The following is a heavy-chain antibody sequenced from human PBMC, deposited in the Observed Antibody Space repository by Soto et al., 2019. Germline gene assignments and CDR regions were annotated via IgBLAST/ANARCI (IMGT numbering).Heavy chain of an antibody. Sequence: QVQLVESGGGVVQPGRSLRLSCAASGFPFSSYGMHWVRQAPGKGLQWVALIWYDGSNKYYEDSVKGRFTISRDNSRNTVYLQMNSLRAEDTALYFCAREMPSLGATRGIGYWGQGTLVTVSS. D-gene: IGHD1-26*01. CDR2: IWYDGSNK. J-gene: IGHJ4*02. CDR3: AREMPSLGATRGIGY. CDR1: GFPFSSYG. V-gene: IGHV3-33*01.